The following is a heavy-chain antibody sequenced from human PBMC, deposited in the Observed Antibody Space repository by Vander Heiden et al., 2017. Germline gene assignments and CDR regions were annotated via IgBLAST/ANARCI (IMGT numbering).Heavy chain of an antibody. CDR2: ISSGGSYT. CDR1: GFTFSSST. Sequence: EVQLVESGGGLVKPGGSLRLSCAASGFTFSSSTMNWVRQATGKGLEGVSSISSGGSYTLYADSVKGRFTISRDNAKNSRYLKMNGMSTEETAVYYCATDKDDRGSGPYYFDYWCQVPLVTVSS. CDR3: ATDKDDRGSGPYYFDY. V-gene: IGHV3-21*01. J-gene: IGHJ4*02. D-gene: IGHD3-3*01.